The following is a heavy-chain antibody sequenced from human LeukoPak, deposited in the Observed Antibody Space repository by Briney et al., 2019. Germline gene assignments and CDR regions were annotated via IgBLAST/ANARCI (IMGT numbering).Heavy chain of an antibody. Sequence: PPQTLSLTCTVSGGSISSGSYYWSWIRQPAGKGLEWIGRIYTSGSTNYNPSLKSRVTISVDTSKNQFSLKLSSVTAADTAVYYCARDPVVPAANVWGKGTTVTVSS. V-gene: IGHV4-61*02. CDR1: GGSISSGSYY. J-gene: IGHJ6*04. CDR3: ARDPVVPAANV. CDR2: IYTSGST. D-gene: IGHD2-2*01.